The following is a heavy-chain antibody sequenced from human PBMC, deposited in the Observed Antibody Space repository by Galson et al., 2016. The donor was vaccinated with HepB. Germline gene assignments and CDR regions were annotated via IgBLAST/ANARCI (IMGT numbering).Heavy chain of an antibody. V-gene: IGHV3-53*01. Sequence: SLRLSCAVSGFAFSSYYMSWVRQAPGKGLEWVSVIYNSGTSFYADSVKGRFTISRDNSKNTLYLQMNSLRAEDTAVYYCARGGPYYGSGSYYEYSDYWGQGTLVTVSS. J-gene: IGHJ4*02. CDR3: ARGGPYYGSGSYYEYSDY. D-gene: IGHD3-10*01. CDR1: GFAFSSYY. CDR2: IYNSGTS.